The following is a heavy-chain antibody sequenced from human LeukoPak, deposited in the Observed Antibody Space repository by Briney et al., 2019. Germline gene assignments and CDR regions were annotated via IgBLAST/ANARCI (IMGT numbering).Heavy chain of an antibody. CDR2: ISSSSSYI. J-gene: IGHJ4*02. D-gene: IGHD3-22*01. CDR3: ARVSRYYYDSSGYYDY. V-gene: IGHV3-21*01. CDR1: GFTFSSYG. Sequence: GGSLRLSCAASGFTFSSYGMHWVRQAPGKGLEWVSSISSSSSYIYYADSVKGRFTISRDNAKNSLYLQMNSLRAEDTAVYYCARVSRYYYDSSGYYDYWGQGTLVTVSS.